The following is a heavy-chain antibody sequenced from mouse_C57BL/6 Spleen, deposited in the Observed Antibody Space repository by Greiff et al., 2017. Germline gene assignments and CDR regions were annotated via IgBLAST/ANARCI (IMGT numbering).Heavy chain of an antibody. CDR1: GYTFTDYY. CDR2: IYPGSGNT. V-gene: IGHV1-76*01. J-gene: IGHJ1*03. Sequence: QVQLQQSGAELVRPGASVKLSCKASGYTFTDYYINWVKQRPGQGLEWIARIYPGSGNTYYNEKFKGKATLTAEKSSSTAYMQLSSLTSEDSAVYFCARSLYGSSSDWYFDVWGTGTTVTVSS. D-gene: IGHD1-1*01. CDR3: ARSLYGSSSDWYFDV.